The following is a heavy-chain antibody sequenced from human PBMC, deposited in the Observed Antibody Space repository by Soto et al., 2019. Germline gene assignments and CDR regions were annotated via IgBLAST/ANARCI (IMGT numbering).Heavy chain of an antibody. Sequence: PGGSLRLACSASGFTFVSYAMSWVRQAPGKGLEWVSAISGSGGTTYYADSVKGRFTLSRDNSKNTLYLQMNSLRAEDTALYYCAKVKTWTYLDYWGQGTLVTVSS. CDR2: ISGSGGTT. CDR1: GFTFVSYA. V-gene: IGHV3-23*01. J-gene: IGHJ4*02. D-gene: IGHD5-12*01. CDR3: AKVKTWTYLDY.